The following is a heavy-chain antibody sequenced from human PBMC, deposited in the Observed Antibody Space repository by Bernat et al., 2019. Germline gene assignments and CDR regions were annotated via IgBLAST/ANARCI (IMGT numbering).Heavy chain of an antibody. CDR3: AREDYIWGCYRYTGFDY. CDR2: INTNTGNP. D-gene: IGHD3-16*02. V-gene: IGHV7-4-1*02. CDR1: GYTFTSYA. J-gene: IGHJ4*02. Sequence: QVQLVQSGSELMKPGASVKVSCKASGYTFTSYAMNWVRQAPGQGLEWMGWINTNTGNPSYAQAFTGRFVFSLDTSVSTAYLQISSLEAEDTAVYYWAREDYIWGCYRYTGFDYWGQGTLVTVSS.